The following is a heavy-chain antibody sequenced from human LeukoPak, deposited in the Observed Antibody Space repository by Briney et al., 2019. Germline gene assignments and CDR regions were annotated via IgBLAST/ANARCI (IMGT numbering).Heavy chain of an antibody. V-gene: IGHV4-61*02. CDR2: IYTSGST. J-gene: IGHJ5*02. CDR3: AGEVTIFGVDYPDNWFDP. D-gene: IGHD3-3*01. Sequence: PSETLSLTCTVSGGSISSGSYYWSWIRQPAGKGLEWIGRIYTSGSTNYNPSLKSRVTISVDTSKNQFSLKLSSVTAADTAVYYCAGEVTIFGVDYPDNWFDPWGQGTLVTVSS. CDR1: GGSISSGSYY.